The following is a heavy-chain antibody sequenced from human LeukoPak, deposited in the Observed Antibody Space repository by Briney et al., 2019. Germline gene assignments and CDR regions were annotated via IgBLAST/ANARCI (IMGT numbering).Heavy chain of an antibody. V-gene: IGHV1-24*01. Sequence: GASVKVSCKVSGYTLTELSMHWVRQAPGKGLEWMGGFDPEDGETIYAQTFQGRVTMTEDTSTDTAYMELSSLRSEDTAVYYCATQGGSGYGPPDYWGQGTLVTVSS. CDR2: FDPEDGET. J-gene: IGHJ4*02. CDR1: GYTLTELS. D-gene: IGHD3-22*01. CDR3: ATQGGSGYGPPDY.